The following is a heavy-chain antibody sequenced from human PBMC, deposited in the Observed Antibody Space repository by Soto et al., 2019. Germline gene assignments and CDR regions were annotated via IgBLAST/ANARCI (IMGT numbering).Heavy chain of an antibody. CDR2: ISAYNGNT. V-gene: IGHV1-18*01. CDR1: GYTFTSYG. J-gene: IGHJ4*02. D-gene: IGHD3-22*01. Sequence: QVQLVQSGAEVKKPGASVKVSCKASGYTFTSYGISWVRQAPGQGLEWMGWISAYNGNTNYAQTLQGRVTMTTDTSTSTAYMELRSLRSDDTAVYYCARSYTIHYYDSSATPFDYWGQGTLVTVSS. CDR3: ARSYTIHYYDSSATPFDY.